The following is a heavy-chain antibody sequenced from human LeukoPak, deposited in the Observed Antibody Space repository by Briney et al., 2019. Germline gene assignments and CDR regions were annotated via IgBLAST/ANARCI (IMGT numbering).Heavy chain of an antibody. CDR2: IKQDGSEK. J-gene: IGHJ3*02. CDR3: ATHSISAYYFGAGSYYNRDAFDI. V-gene: IGHV3-7*02. D-gene: IGHD3-10*01. Sequence: GGSLRLSCAASGFTFSNYWMTWVRQAPGKGLEWVANIKQDGSEKYYVDSVKGRLTISRDNAQISLYLQMNSLRAEDTAVYYCATHSISAYYFGAGSYYNRDAFDIWGQGTMVTVSS. CDR1: GFTFSNYW.